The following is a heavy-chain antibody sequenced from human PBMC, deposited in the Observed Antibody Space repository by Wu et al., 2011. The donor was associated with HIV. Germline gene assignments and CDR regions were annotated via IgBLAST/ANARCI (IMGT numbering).Heavy chain of an antibody. CDR3: ARDFGGDGDS. CDR1: GGTFSYYA. D-gene: IGHD2-21*01. V-gene: IGHV1-69*15. CDR2: IIPIFGTT. Sequence: QVQLVQSGAEVKTPGSSVKVSCKASGGTFSYYAISWVRQAPGQGLEWMGRIIPIFGTTNYAQKFQGRVTITADDSTSTVYMELSSLRSDDTAMYYCARDFGGDGDSWGQGTLVTVSS. J-gene: IGHJ4*02.